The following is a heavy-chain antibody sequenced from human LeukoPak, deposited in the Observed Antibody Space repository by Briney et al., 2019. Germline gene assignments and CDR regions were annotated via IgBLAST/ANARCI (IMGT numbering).Heavy chain of an antibody. Sequence: SQTLSLTCAISGGSVSSNSAAWNWIRQSPSRGLEWLGRTYYRSKWYNDYAVSVKSRITINPDTSKNQFSLQLNSVTPEDTAVYYCAREQYSSGWYRDAFDIWGQGTMVTVSS. J-gene: IGHJ3*02. CDR3: AREQYSSGWYRDAFDI. CDR1: GGSVSSNSAA. CDR2: TYYRSKWYN. D-gene: IGHD6-19*01. V-gene: IGHV6-1*01.